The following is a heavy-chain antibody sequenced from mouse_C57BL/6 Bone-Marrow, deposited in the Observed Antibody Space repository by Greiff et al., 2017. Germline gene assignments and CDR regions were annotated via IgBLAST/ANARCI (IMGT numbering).Heavy chain of an antibody. Sequence: EVKLVESGAELVRPGASVKLSCTASGFNIKDDYMHWVKQRPEQGLEWIGWIDPENGDTEYASKFQGKATITADTSSNTAYLQLSSLTSEDTAVYYCTCYDYERAYWGQGTLITVSA. CDR1: GFNIKDDY. CDR3: TCYDYERAY. V-gene: IGHV14-4*01. J-gene: IGHJ3*01. CDR2: IDPENGDT. D-gene: IGHD2-4*01.